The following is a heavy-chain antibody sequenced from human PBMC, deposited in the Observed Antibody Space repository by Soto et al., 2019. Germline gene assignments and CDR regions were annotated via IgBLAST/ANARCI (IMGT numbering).Heavy chain of an antibody. Sequence: PSETLSLTCTVSGDSISSFSNHYCSCIRQAPGKGLEWIGYIYHSGSTYYNPSLKSRVTISVDRSKNQFSLKLSSVTAADTAVYYCARVPDRWGQGTLVTVS. J-gene: IGHJ5*02. V-gene: IGHV4-30-2*01. CDR2: IYHSGST. CDR1: GDSISSFSNHY. D-gene: IGHD2-2*01. CDR3: ARVPDR.